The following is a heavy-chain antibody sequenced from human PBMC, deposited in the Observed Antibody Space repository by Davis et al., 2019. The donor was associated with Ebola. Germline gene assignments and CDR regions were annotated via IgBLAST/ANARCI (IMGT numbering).Heavy chain of an antibody. CDR3: ARGTWSGYYTVSPFDY. Sequence: PSETLSLTCAVYGGSFSGYYWSWIRQPPGKGLEWIGEINHSGSTNYNPSLKSRVTISVDTSKNQFSLKLSSVTAADTAVYYCARGTWSGYYTVSPFDYWGQGTLVTVSS. D-gene: IGHD3-3*01. CDR1: GGSFSGYY. V-gene: IGHV4-34*01. J-gene: IGHJ4*02. CDR2: INHSGST.